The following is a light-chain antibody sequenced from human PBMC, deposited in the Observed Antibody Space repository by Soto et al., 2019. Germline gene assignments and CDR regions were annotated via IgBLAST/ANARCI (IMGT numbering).Light chain of an antibody. CDR3: QQYKNWPPAT. CDR1: QSVGRD. Sequence: EIMMTQSPATLSVSPGDGATLSCRASQSVGRDLAWYQQRPGQAPRLVMYGASTRATGIPARFSGSGSGTEFTLTISSLQSEDFAVYYCQQYKNWPPATFGQGTRVEI. J-gene: IGKJ1*01. CDR2: GAS. V-gene: IGKV3-15*01.